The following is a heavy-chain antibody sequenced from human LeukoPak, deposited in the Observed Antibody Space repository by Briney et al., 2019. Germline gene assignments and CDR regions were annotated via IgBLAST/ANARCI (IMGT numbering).Heavy chain of an antibody. CDR3: ARDHTIAAADY. Sequence: PGGSLRLSCAASAFTFSSYWMSWVRQAPGKGLEWVANIKQDGSEKYYVDSVKGRFTISRDNAKNSLYLQMNSLRAEDTAVYYCARDHTIAAADYWGQGTLVTVSS. J-gene: IGHJ4*02. V-gene: IGHV3-7*03. CDR1: AFTFSSYW. D-gene: IGHD6-13*01. CDR2: IKQDGSEK.